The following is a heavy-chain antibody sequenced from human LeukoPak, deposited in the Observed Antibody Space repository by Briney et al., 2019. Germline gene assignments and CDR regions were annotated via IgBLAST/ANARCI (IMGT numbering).Heavy chain of an antibody. V-gene: IGHV3-20*04. D-gene: IGHD6-6*01. CDR2: INWNGGLI. J-gene: IGHJ6*03. CDR3: ARSIPLAARYYMDV. CDR1: GFNLDYYG. Sequence: PGGSLRLSCVASGFNLDYYGMIWVRQAPGKGLEWVAAINWNGGLIDYADSVKGRFTISRDNAKNSLYLQMDSLRAEDTALYYCARSIPLAARYYMDVWGKGTTATVSS.